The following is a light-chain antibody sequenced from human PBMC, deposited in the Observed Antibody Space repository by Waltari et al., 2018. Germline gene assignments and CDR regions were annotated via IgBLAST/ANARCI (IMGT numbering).Light chain of an antibody. CDR3: QQYNDWLPLT. J-gene: IGKJ4*01. CDR1: QSVSIN. V-gene: IGKV3-15*01. Sequence: EIVMTQSPATLSVSPGESATLSCRASQSVSINLAWYQQKPGQAPRLLIFDTSTRATGIPARFSGSGSGIDFTLTISSLQSEDFAVYYCQQYNDWLPLTFGGGTKVEI. CDR2: DTS.